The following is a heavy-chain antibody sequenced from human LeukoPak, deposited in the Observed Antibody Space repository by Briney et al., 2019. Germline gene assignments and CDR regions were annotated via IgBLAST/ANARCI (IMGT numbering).Heavy chain of an antibody. Sequence: AGGSLRLSCAASGFTFSSYSMNWVRQAPGKGLEWVSSISSSSSYIYYADSVKGRFTISRDNAKNSLYLQMNSLRAEDTAVYYCAREYSGYDWVFDYWGQGTLVTVSS. CDR1: GFTFSSYS. CDR3: AREYSGYDWVFDY. V-gene: IGHV3-21*01. J-gene: IGHJ4*02. CDR2: ISSSSSYI. D-gene: IGHD5-12*01.